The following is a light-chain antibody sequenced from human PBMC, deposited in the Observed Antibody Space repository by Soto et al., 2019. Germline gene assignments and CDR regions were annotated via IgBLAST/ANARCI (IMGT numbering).Light chain of an antibody. CDR3: QQSYNNPWT. J-gene: IGKJ1*01. Sequence: DIQMTQSPSSLSASVGDRVTITCRASQTISRYANWYQQKTGKAPKLLISGAFDLQTGVPSRFSGSGSGTDFTLTINGLQPDDFATYYCQQSYNNPWTFGQGTKVDIK. CDR2: GAF. CDR1: QTISRY. V-gene: IGKV1-39*01.